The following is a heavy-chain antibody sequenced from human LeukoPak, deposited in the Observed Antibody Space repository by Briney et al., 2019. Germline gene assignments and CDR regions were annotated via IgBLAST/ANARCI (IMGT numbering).Heavy chain of an antibody. CDR1: GGSFSGYY. CDR2: INHSGST. V-gene: IGHV4-34*01. D-gene: IGHD5-12*01. J-gene: IGHJ4*02. Sequence: SETLSLTCAVYGGSFSGYYRSWIRQPPGKGLEWIGEINHSGSTNYNPSLKSRVTISVDTSKNQFSLKLSSVTAADTAVYYCARTSGGGGHIDSWGQGTLVTVSS. CDR3: ARTSGGGGHIDS.